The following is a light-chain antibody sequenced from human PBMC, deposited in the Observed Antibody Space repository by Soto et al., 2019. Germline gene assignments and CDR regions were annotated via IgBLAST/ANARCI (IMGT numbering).Light chain of an antibody. CDR2: LNSDGSH. CDR1: SGHSSYA. J-gene: IGLJ2*01. CDR3: QNWGTGIVV. V-gene: IGLV4-69*01. Sequence: QLVLTQSPSASASLGASVKLTCTLSSGHSSYAIAWHQQQPEKGPRYLMKLNSDGSHSKGDGIPDRFSGSSSGAERYLTTSSLPSEDEADYYCQNWGTGIVVFGGGTKLTVL.